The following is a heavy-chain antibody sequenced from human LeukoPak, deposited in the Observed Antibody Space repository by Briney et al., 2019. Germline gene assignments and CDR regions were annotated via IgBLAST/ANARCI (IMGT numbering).Heavy chain of an antibody. CDR1: GGSISSYY. D-gene: IGHD3-22*01. J-gene: IGHJ6*02. Sequence: SETLSLTCTVSGGSISSYYWSWIRQPPGKGLEWIGYIYYSGSTNYNPSLKSRVTISVDTSKNQFSLKLSCVTAADTAVYYCARHRGGDYYDSSSTARYGMDVWGQGTTVTVSS. CDR2: IYYSGST. V-gene: IGHV4-59*08. CDR3: ARHRGGDYYDSSSTARYGMDV.